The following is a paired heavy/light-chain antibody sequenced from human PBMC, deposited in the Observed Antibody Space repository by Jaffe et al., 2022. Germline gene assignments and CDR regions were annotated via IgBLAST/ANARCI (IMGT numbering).Light chain of an antibody. J-gene: IGKJ2*01. CDR2: AAS. Sequence: DIQMTQSPSSLSASVGDRVTITCRASQGISNYLAWFQQKPGKAPKSLIYAASSLQSGVPSKFSGSGSGTDFTLTISSLQPEDFATYYCQQYNSYPHTFGQGTKLEIK. CDR3: QQYNSYPHT. CDR1: QGISNY. V-gene: IGKV1-16*02.
Heavy chain of an antibody. J-gene: IGHJ4*02. CDR3: VRIGTGNIDY. V-gene: IGHV3-72*01. CDR2: TRNQAFSYTT. D-gene: IGHD1-7*01. CDR1: GFTFSDHY. Sequence: EVQLVESGGGLVQPGGSLRLSCAASGFTFSDHYMDWVRQAPGKGLEWVGRTRNQAFSYTTEYAASVKGRFTISRDDSRNSLYLQMNSLKTEDTAVYYCVRIGTGNIDYWGQGTLVTVSS.